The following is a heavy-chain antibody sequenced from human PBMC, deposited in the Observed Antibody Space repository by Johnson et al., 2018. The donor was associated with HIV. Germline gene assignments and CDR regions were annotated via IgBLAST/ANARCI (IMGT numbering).Heavy chain of an antibody. D-gene: IGHD3-10*01. Sequence: VQLVESGGGVVRPGGSLRLSCAASGFMFGDFAMSWVRQSPGKGLGWVSGINWNGGNIGYADSVKGRFSISRDNAKISLYLQMNSLRVDDTGLYYCVRRSRGGNLVRGVMGTQADDFDIWGQGTLVTVSA. J-gene: IGHJ3*02. V-gene: IGHV3-20*04. CDR3: VRRSRGGNLVRGVMGTQADDFDI. CDR1: GFMFGDFA. CDR2: INWNGGNI.